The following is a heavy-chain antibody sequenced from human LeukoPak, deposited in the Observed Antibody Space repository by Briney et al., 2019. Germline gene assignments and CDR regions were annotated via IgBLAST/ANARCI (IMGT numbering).Heavy chain of an antibody. J-gene: IGHJ4*02. CDR3: ARANYDILTGLKRPFDS. V-gene: IGHV1-46*03. Sequence: ASVEVSCKASGYTFTRYYIHWVRQAPGQGPEWMGMINPSGGSTTYAQNFQGRATMTRDTSTSTVYMELSSLRSDDTAVYYCARANYDILTGLKRPFDSWGQGTLVTVSS. D-gene: IGHD3-9*01. CDR2: INPSGGST. CDR1: GYTFTRYY.